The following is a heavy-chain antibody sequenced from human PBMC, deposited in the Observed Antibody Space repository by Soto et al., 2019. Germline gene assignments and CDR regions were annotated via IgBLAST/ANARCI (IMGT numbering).Heavy chain of an antibody. CDR1: GFTFSSYS. D-gene: IGHD1-26*01. J-gene: IGHJ4*02. CDR3: ARVTGIVGAYYGY. Sequence: GGSLRLSCAASGFTFSSYSMHCVRQAPGKGLEWVSSISSSSSYIYYADSVKGRFTISRDNAKNSLYLQMNSLRAEDTAVYYCARVTGIVGAYYGYWGQGTLVTVSS. CDR2: ISSSSSYI. V-gene: IGHV3-21*01.